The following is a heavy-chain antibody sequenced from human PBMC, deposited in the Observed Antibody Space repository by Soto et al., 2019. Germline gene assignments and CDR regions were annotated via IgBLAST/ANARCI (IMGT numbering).Heavy chain of an antibody. V-gene: IGHV3-48*01. D-gene: IGHD2-2*01. Sequence: EVQLVESGGGLVQPGGSLRLSCAGSGFTFNNYGTYWVRQAPGKGLEWVSYISSSSDNIYYEDSVKGRFTISRDNARNSLYLQIDSLRAEDTAIYYCARDPRRCSYTSCYDGYYYYYMDVWGKGTTVTVSS. CDR2: ISSSSDNI. J-gene: IGHJ6*03. CDR3: ARDPRRCSYTSCYDGYYYYYMDV. CDR1: GFTFNNYG.